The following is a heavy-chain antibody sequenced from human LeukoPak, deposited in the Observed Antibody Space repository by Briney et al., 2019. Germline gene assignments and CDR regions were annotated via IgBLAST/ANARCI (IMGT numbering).Heavy chain of an antibody. D-gene: IGHD3-3*01. CDR3: ARDPVGFWSGYPTAHDAFDI. V-gene: IGHV3-30*03. CDR2: ISYDGSNK. Sequence: GGSLRLSCAASGFTLSNAWMNWVRQAPGKGLEWVAVISYDGSNKYYADSVKGRFTISRDNSKNTLYLQMNSLRAEDTAVYYCARDPVGFWSGYPTAHDAFDIWGQGTMVTVSS. CDR1: GFTLSNAW. J-gene: IGHJ3*02.